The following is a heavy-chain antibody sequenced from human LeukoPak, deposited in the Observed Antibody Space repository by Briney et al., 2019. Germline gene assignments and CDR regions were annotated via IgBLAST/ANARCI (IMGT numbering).Heavy chain of an antibody. D-gene: IGHD6-19*01. V-gene: IGHV4-59*11. CDR1: GVSINSHY. CDR3: ARAVEQCPDY. J-gene: IGHJ4*02. CDR2: IYDSGSA. Sequence: SETLSLTCTVSGVSINSHYWSWIRQPPGKGLEWIGFIYDSGSANYKSSLKSRVTMTVDTSKNQVSLKLNSVTAADTAVYYCARAVEQCPDYWGQGTLVTVSS.